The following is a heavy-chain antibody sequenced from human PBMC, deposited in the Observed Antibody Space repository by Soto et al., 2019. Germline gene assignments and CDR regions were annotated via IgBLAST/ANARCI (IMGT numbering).Heavy chain of an antibody. V-gene: IGHV1-18*01. CDR2: ISAYNGNT. Sequence: QVQLVQSGAEVKKPGASVKVSCKASGYTFTSYGISWVRQAAGQGLEWMGWISAYNGNTNYAQKLQGRVTMTTDTSTSTAYMELRSLRSDDTAVYYCARDRPYSSGPLDYYYYGMDVWGQGTTVTVSS. CDR1: GYTFTSYG. J-gene: IGHJ6*02. CDR3: ARDRPYSSGPLDYYYYGMDV. D-gene: IGHD6-19*01.